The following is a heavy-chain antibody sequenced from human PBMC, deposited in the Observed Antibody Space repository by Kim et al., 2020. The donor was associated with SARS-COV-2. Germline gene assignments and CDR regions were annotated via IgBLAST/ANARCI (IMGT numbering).Heavy chain of an antibody. CDR3: ARDRGGNWYGDWDS. D-gene: IGHD1-1*01. Sequence: GGSLRLSCVASGFIVSKNYISWVRQAPGKGLEWVSVIYSGGTTYHADSVKGRFTISRDNSKNTIYLQMNYLRDEDTAVYYCARDRGGNWYGDWDSWGQGTLVTVSS. V-gene: IGHV3-53*01. CDR1: GFIVSKNY. J-gene: IGHJ4*02. CDR2: IYSGGTT.